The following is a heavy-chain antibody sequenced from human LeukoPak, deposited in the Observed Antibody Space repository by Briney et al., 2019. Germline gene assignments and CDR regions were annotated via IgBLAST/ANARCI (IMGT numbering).Heavy chain of an antibody. CDR1: GGTFSSYA. CDR2: IIPIFGTA. Sequence: ASVKVSCKASGGTFSSYAISWVRQAPGQGLEWMGGIIPIFGTANYAQKFQGRVTITADESTSTAYMELSSLRSEDTAVYYCARGHSSGSSYYYYYGMDVWGQGTTVTVSS. D-gene: IGHD6-19*01. J-gene: IGHJ6*02. V-gene: IGHV1-69*13. CDR3: ARGHSSGSSYYYYYGMDV.